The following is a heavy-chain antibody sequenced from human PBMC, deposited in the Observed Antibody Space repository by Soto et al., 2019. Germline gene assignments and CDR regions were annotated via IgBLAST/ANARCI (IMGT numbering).Heavy chain of an antibody. J-gene: IGHJ5*02. Sequence: QVQLVQSGAEVKKPGSSVKVSCKASGGTFSNYALTWVRQAPGQGLEWMGGIIPLSGPPNYAQKFQGRVTIPADKSTTTVYMELSGLRSEDTAVYYCTRGIQLWSWGQGTLVTVSS. V-gene: IGHV1-69*06. CDR3: TRGIQLWS. CDR2: IIPLSGPP. D-gene: IGHD5-18*01. CDR1: GGTFSNYA.